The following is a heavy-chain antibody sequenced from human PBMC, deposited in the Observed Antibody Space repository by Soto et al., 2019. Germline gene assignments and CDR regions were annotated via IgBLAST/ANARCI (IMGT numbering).Heavy chain of an antibody. CDR2: ISDGGDLT. V-gene: IGHV3-23*01. J-gene: IGHJ3*02. D-gene: IGHD6-25*01. CDR3: ARRLIGSSRAFDI. Sequence: GGSLRLSCAASGSAFSSHPMSWVRQAPEKGLEWVAGISDGGDLTYNADSVRGRFTISRDNSRNTLYLQMNSLRAEDTAVYYCARRLIGSSRAFDIWGQGTMVTVSS. CDR1: GSAFSSHP.